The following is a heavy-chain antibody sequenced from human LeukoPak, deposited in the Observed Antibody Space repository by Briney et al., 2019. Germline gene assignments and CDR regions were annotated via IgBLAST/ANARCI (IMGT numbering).Heavy chain of an antibody. Sequence: ASVKVSCKASGYTFTGYYMHWVRQAPGQGLEWMGWINPNSGGTNYAQKFQGRVTMTRDTSISTAYMELSRLRSGDTAVYYCARARAATSYDSSGYYFGYWFDPWGQGTLVTVSS. D-gene: IGHD3-22*01. CDR3: ARARAATSYDSSGYYFGYWFDP. J-gene: IGHJ5*02. CDR2: INPNSGGT. CDR1: GYTFTGYY. V-gene: IGHV1-2*02.